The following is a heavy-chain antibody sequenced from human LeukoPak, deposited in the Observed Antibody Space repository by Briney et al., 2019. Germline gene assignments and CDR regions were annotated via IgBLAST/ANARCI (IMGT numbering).Heavy chain of an antibody. CDR1: GGSFSGYY. Sequence: SETLSLTCAVYGGSFSGYYWSWIRQPPGKGLEWIGEINHSGSTNYNPSLKSRVTISVDTSKNQFSLKLSSVTAADTAVYYCARDKSGSYHYYYYYMDVWGKGTTVTVSS. D-gene: IGHD1-26*01. CDR2: INHSGST. V-gene: IGHV4-34*01. J-gene: IGHJ6*03. CDR3: ARDKSGSYHYYYYYMDV.